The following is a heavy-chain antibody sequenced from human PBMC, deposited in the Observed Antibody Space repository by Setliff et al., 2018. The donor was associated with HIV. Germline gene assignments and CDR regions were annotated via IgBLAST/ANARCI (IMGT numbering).Heavy chain of an antibody. J-gene: IGHJ5*01. CDR3: ARGGVRAADVTGLDWFEF. Sequence: ASVKVSCKASGYSFTKYEINWVRQAPGQGLEWLGWVRPSIGNADLAQKFKGRISLTTDTSIRTAYMELRGLKSDETAVYFCARGGVRAADVTGLDWFEFWGQGSLVTVSS. CDR1: GYSFTKYE. D-gene: IGHD6-25*01. CDR2: VRPSIGNA. V-gene: IGHV1-8*01.